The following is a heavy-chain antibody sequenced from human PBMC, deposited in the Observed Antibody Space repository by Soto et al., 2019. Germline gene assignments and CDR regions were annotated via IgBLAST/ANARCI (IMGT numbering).Heavy chain of an antibody. J-gene: IGHJ6*03. CDR1: GGSISGYY. V-gene: IGHV4-59*01. CDR3: ARFYYYGSGSYSEDYYYYYMDV. Sequence: SETLALTCTVSGGSISGYYWSWIRQPPGRGLEWIGYIYYSGNTKYNPSLTSRVTISVDTSKNQFSLKLSSVTAADTAVYYCARFYYYGSGSYSEDYYYYYMDVWGKGTTVTVS. D-gene: IGHD3-10*01. CDR2: IYYSGNT.